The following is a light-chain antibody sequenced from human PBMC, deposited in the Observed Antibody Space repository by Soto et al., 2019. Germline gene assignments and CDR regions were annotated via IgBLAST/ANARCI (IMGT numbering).Light chain of an antibody. J-gene: IGLJ1*01. V-gene: IGLV2-14*01. CDR1: SSDVGGYNY. CDR2: DVS. CDR3: SSYPSSSTPNYV. Sequence: QSALTQPASVSGSPGQSITISCTGTSSDVGGYNYVSWYQQHPGKAPKLMIYDVSNRPSGFSNRFSGSKSDNTASLTISGLQAEDEADYYCSSYPSSSTPNYVFGTGTQLTVL.